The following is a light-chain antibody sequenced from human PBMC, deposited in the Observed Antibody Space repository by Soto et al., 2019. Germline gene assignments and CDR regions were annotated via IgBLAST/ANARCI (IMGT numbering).Light chain of an antibody. CDR1: QSVSSN. V-gene: IGKV3-15*01. J-gene: IGKJ3*01. Sequence: EIVMTQSPATLSVSPGERATLSCRASQSVSSNLAWYQQRPGQAPRLLICGASTKATGIPARFSGRGSGTDFTLTISSLQSEDVAVYYCQQYNDWAPFTFGPGTKVDIK. CDR2: GAS. CDR3: QQYNDWAPFT.